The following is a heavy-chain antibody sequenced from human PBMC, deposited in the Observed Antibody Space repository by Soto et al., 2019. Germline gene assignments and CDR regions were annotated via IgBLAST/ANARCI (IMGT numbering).Heavy chain of an antibody. J-gene: IGHJ4*02. V-gene: IGHV3-9*01. Sequence: VQLVESGGDLVEPGRSLRLSCAASGFNFKDHALHWVRLAPGKGLEWVSSISWNGVNIGYVDSVKGRFTISRDNAKNSLYLQMNSLRPEDTALYYCAKDIHYYDILTGFDYWGQGTLVSVSS. CDR2: ISWNGVNI. D-gene: IGHD3-9*01. CDR1: GFNFKDHA. CDR3: AKDIHYYDILTGFDY.